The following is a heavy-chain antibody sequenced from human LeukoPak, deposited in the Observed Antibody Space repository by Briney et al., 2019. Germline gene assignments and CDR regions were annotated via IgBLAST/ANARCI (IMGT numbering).Heavy chain of an antibody. J-gene: IGHJ4*02. Sequence: GGSLRLSCTVSGFNFKTYAMHWVRQAPGKGLEWVAVISYDGSNKYYADSVKGRFTISRDNSKNTLYLQMNSLRAEDTAVYYCAKGGPLVWFGEPLSHFDYWGQGTLVTVSS. CDR3: AKGGPLVWFGEPLSHFDY. D-gene: IGHD3-10*01. CDR1: GFNFKTYA. V-gene: IGHV3-30*18. CDR2: ISYDGSNK.